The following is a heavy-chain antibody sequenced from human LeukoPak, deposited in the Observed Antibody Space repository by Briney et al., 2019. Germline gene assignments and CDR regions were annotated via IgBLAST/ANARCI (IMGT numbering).Heavy chain of an antibody. CDR3: CYYGSGSQSGY. CDR1: GFTFSSDS. Sequence: GGSLRLSCAASGFTFSSDSMNWVRQGPGKGLEWVSFISGSSGVIYYADSVKGRFTISRDDSKNTAYLQMNSLKTEDTAVYYCCYYGSGSQSGYWGQGTLVTVSS. CDR2: ISGSSGVI. J-gene: IGHJ4*02. D-gene: IGHD3-10*01. V-gene: IGHV3-48*01.